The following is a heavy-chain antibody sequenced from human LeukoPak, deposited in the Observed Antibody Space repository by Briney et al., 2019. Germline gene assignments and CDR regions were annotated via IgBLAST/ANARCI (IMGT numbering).Heavy chain of an antibody. CDR3: ARSGGTAIGNYERATFDY. J-gene: IGHJ4*02. CDR1: GDSVSSNSAA. CDR2: TFYRSKWYN. V-gene: IGHV6-1*01. D-gene: IGHD1-7*01. Sequence: SQTLSLTCDISGDSVSSNSAAWNWIRQSPSRGLERLGRTFYRSKWYNEYEVSLKSRLTINADTSKNHFSLQLNSVTPEDTAVYYCARSGGTAIGNYERATFDYWGQGTLVTVSS.